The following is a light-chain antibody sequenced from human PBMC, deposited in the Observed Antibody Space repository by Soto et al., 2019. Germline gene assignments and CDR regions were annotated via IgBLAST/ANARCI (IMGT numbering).Light chain of an antibody. CDR3: QHYVPSPETWT. CDR1: QSVSSSY. V-gene: IGKV3-20*01. J-gene: IGKJ1*01. CDR2: GAS. Sequence: EIVLTQSPGTLSLSPGERATLSCRASQSVSSSYLAWYQQKRGQAPRLLLYGASSRATGIPDRFSGSGSGTDLTLTISRLEPEDFAVYFCQHYVPSPETWTFGQGTKV.